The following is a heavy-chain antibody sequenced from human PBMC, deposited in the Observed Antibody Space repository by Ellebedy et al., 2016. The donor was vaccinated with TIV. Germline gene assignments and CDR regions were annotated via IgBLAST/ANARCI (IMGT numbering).Heavy chain of an antibody. D-gene: IGHD6-6*01. CDR1: GYTFTSYY. CDR2: INPSGGST. Sequence: ASVKVSCKASGYTFTSYYMHWVRQAPGQGLEWMGIINPSGGSTSYAQKFQGRVTMTRDTSTSTVYMELSSLRSEDTAVYYCARDHIEYSSSPPHYYGMDVWGQGTTVTVSS. V-gene: IGHV1-46*01. J-gene: IGHJ6*02. CDR3: ARDHIEYSSSPPHYYGMDV.